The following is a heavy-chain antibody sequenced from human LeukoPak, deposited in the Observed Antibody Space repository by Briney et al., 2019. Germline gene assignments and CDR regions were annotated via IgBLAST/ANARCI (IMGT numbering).Heavy chain of an antibody. D-gene: IGHD6-13*01. CDR3: ARGDTATIAAAGYGVFY. J-gene: IGHJ4*02. CDR1: GGSISSYY. V-gene: IGHV4-59*01. Sequence: PSETLSLTCTVSGGSISSYYWSWIRQPPGKGLEWIGYIYYSGSTNYNPSLKSRVTISVDTSKNQFSLKLSSVTAADTAVYYCARGDTATIAAAGYGVFYWGQGTLVTVSS. CDR2: IYYSGST.